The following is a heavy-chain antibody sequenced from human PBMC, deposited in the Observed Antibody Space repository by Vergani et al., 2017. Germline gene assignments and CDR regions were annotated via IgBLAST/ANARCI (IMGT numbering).Heavy chain of an antibody. CDR2: ISYDGTQK. V-gene: IGHV3-30*03. Sequence: QVHLVESGGGVVQPGRSLRLSCVVSGFTSSYSGWPWVRKAPGKGLEWVAVISYDGTQKYYADSVKGRFTISRDNSKSTLYLQMNSLRTEDTAVYYCATKSCGTPGCQIGYFREWGQGTLVTVSS. CDR3: ATKSCGTPGCQIGYFRE. J-gene: IGHJ1*01. CDR1: GFTSSYSG. D-gene: IGHD1-1*01.